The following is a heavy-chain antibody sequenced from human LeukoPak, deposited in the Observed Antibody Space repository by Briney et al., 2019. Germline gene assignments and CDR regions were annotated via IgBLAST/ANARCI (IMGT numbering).Heavy chain of an antibody. CDR2: IIPIFGTA. J-gene: IGHJ4*02. Sequence: SVKVSCKASGGTFSSYAISWVRQAPGQGLEWMGGIIPIFGTANYAQKFQGRVTITTDESTSTAYMELSSLRSEDTAVYYCADYDFWSGCYLNWGQGTLVTVSS. D-gene: IGHD3-3*01. CDR1: GGTFSSYA. CDR3: ADYDFWSGCYLN. V-gene: IGHV1-69*05.